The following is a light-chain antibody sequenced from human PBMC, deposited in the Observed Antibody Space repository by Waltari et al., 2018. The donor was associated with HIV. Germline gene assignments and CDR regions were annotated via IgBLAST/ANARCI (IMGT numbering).Light chain of an antibody. Sequence: QSALTQPASVSGSPGQSTTIPCTGSRSDVGRYNLVSWYQQHPGKAPKLMIYEVTKRPSGLSNRFSGSKSANTASLTISGLQPEDEADYYCCSYAGSSTFVVFGGGTKLTVL. CDR1: RSDVGRYNL. CDR3: CSYAGSSTFVV. V-gene: IGLV2-23*02. CDR2: EVT. J-gene: IGLJ2*01.